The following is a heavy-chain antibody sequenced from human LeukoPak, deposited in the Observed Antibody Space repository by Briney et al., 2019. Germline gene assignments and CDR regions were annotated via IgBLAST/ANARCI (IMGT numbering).Heavy chain of an antibody. Sequence: GGSLRLSCAASGFTFSGSAMSWVRQAPGEGLEWVSLISYSGANSYFADSVRGRFTISRDNSKDTLFLQMNSLKAEDTAIYYCARDVQLSTWGLGTMVTVSS. CDR3: ARDVQLST. J-gene: IGHJ3*01. CDR1: GFTFSGSA. V-gene: IGHV3-23*01. D-gene: IGHD3-16*02. CDR2: ISYSGANS.